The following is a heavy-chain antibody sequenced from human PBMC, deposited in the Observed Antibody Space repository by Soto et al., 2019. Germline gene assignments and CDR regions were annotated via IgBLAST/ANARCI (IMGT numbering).Heavy chain of an antibody. V-gene: IGHV4-31*03. Sequence: PSETLSLTCTVSGGSISSGGYYGSWIRQHPGKGLEWIGYIYYSGSTYYNPSLKSRVTISVDTSKNQFSLKLSSVTAADTAVYYCARGESDIVVVPAAWDQWFDPWGQGTLVTVSS. CDR3: ARGESDIVVVPAAWDQWFDP. CDR2: IYYSGST. J-gene: IGHJ5*02. CDR1: GGSISSGGYY. D-gene: IGHD2-2*01.